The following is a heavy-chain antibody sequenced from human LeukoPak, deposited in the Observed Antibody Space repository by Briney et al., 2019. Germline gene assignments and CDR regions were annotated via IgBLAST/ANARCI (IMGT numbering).Heavy chain of an antibody. CDR3: ARGLWSNYGMDV. D-gene: IGHD2-21*01. CDR1: GFTFSSYD. J-gene: IGHJ6*02. CDR2: IGTAGDT. Sequence: GSLRLSCAASGFTFSSYDMHWVRQATGKGLEWVSAIGTAGDTYYPGSVKGRFTISRENAKNSLYLQMNSLRAGDTAVYYCARGLWSNYGMDVWGQGTTVTVSS. V-gene: IGHV3-13*01.